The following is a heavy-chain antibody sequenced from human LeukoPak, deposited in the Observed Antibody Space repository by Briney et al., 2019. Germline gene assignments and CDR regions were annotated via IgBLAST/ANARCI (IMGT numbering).Heavy chain of an antibody. V-gene: IGHV4-4*07. J-gene: IGHJ6*04. CDR1: GGSISSYY. Sequence: SETLSLTCTVSGGSISSYYWSWIRQPAGKGLEWIGSIYTSGSTNYNPSLKSRVTMSVDTSKNQFSLKLSSVTAADTAVYYCAGKGITMASYNMDAWGKGTTVTISS. CDR3: AGKGITMASYNMDA. CDR2: IYTSGST. D-gene: IGHD3-10*01.